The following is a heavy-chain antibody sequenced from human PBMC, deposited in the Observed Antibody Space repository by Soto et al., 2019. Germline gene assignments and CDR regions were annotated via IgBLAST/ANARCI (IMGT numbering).Heavy chain of an antibody. CDR3: TTEMQLELSHYYGMDV. D-gene: IGHD1-1*01. Sequence: PGGSLRLSCAASGFTFSNAWMNWVRQAPGKGLEWVGRIKSKTDGGTTDYAAPVKGRFTISRDDSKNTLYLQMNSLKTEDTAVYYCTTEMQLELSHYYGMDVWGQGTTVTVSS. J-gene: IGHJ6*02. V-gene: IGHV3-15*07. CDR1: GFTFSNAW. CDR2: IKSKTDGGTT.